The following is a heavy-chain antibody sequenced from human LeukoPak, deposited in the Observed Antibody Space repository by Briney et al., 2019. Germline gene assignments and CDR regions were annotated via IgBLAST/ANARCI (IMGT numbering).Heavy chain of an antibody. J-gene: IGHJ6*02. V-gene: IGHV1-46*01. CDR3: ARVSYDYYSMDV. Sequence: ASVKVSCKASGYTFTSYYMHWVRQAPGQGLEWMGIINPSGGSTSYAQKFQGRVTMTRDTSTSTVYMELSSLRSEDTAAYYCARVSYDYYSMDVWGQGTTVTVSS. CDR1: GYTFTSYY. CDR2: INPSGGST. D-gene: IGHD5/OR15-5a*01.